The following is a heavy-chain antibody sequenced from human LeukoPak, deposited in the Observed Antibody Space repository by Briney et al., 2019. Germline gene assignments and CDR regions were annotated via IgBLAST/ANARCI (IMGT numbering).Heavy chain of an antibody. CDR2: IIPIFGTA. CDR1: GGTFSRYA. J-gene: IGHJ4*02. V-gene: IGHV1-69*13. Sequence: SVTVSFKASGGTFSRYAISWVRQAPGQGLEWMGGIIPIFGTANYAQKFQGRVTITADESTSTAYMEVSSLRSEDTAVYYCARAYSGYEFFDDRGQRILVTVSS. D-gene: IGHD5-12*01. CDR3: ARAYSGYEFFDD.